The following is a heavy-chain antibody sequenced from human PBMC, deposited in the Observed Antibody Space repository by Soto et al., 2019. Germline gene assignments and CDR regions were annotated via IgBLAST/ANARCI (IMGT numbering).Heavy chain of an antibody. Sequence: PGGSLRLSCAASGFTFGSYSMNWVRQAPGKGLEWVSSISSTSTYIYYGDSVKGRFTISRDNAKNSLFLQMNSLRADDTAVYYCARVSPSLAFDVWGQGTMVTVSS. J-gene: IGHJ3*01. CDR1: GFTFGSYS. CDR3: ARVSPSLAFDV. CDR2: ISSTSTYI. V-gene: IGHV3-21*01. D-gene: IGHD6-6*01.